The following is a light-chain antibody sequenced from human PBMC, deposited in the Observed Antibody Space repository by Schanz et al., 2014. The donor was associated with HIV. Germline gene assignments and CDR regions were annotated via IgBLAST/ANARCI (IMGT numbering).Light chain of an antibody. CDR1: SIDVGGYDY. CDR2: DVS. V-gene: IGLV2-14*03. Sequence: QSALTQPASLSGSPGQSITISCTGTSIDVGGYDYVSWYQQHPDKAPRLIIYDVSNRPSGVSNRFSGYKSGDTASLTISGLQAEDEADFYCSSYTTSRTWVFGGGTKLTVL. J-gene: IGLJ3*02. CDR3: SSYTTSRTWV.